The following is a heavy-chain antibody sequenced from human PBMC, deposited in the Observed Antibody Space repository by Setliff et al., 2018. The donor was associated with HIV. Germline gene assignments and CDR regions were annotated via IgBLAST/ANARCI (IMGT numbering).Heavy chain of an antibody. CDR1: GYTFTNYD. J-gene: IGHJ6*03. V-gene: IGHV1-8*02. D-gene: IGHD3-9*01. CDR3: ARARTDYYDREGWSHYYIDV. Sequence: ASVKVSCKPSGYTFTNYDINWVRQAAGQGLEWMGWMNPDSRNTGYAQRFEGSVTMTWDTSISTAYMELNNVKFEDTAVYYCARARTDYYDREGWSHYYIDVWARGATVTVSS. CDR2: MNPDSRNT.